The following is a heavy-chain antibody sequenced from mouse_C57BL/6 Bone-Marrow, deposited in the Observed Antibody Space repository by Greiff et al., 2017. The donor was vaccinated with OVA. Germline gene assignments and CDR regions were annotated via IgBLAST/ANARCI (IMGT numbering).Heavy chain of an antibody. J-gene: IGHJ3*01. CDR2: ISLKSDNYAT. CDR3: TDPSSYYYGSGSAWFAY. V-gene: IGHV6-3*01. Sequence: EVKLMESGGGLVQPGGSMKLSCVASGFTFSNYWMNWVRQSPEKGLEWVAQISLKSDNYATPYAESVQGRFTISSDDSNSSVYQQMNNVRAEDTGIYYCTDPSSYYYGSGSAWFAYWGQGTLVTVAA. CDR1: GFTFSNYW. D-gene: IGHD1-1*01.